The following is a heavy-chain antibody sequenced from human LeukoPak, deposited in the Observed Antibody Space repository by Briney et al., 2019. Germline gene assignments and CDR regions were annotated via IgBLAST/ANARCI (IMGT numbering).Heavy chain of an antibody. CDR2: IYSGGST. CDR1: GFTVSSNY. J-gene: IGHJ6*02. Sequence: PGGSLRLSCAASGFTVSSNYMSWVRQAPGKGLEWVSVIYSGGSTYYADSVKGRFTISRDNSKNTLYLQMNSLRAEDTAVYYCARDRTSMVRGLGGMDVWGQGTTVTVSS. D-gene: IGHD3-10*01. V-gene: IGHV3-66*01. CDR3: ARDRTSMVRGLGGMDV.